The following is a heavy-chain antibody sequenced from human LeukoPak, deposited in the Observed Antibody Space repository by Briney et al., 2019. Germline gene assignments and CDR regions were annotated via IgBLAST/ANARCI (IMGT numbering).Heavy chain of an antibody. V-gene: IGHV4-59*01. J-gene: IGHJ4*02. CDR3: ARDTRVYDSSGYHYFDY. CDR1: GGSISSYY. CDR2: IYHSGST. Sequence: SETLSLTCTVSGGSISSYYWSWIRQPPGKGLEWIGCIYHSGSTNYNPSLKTRVTISVDMSKNQFSLKLTSVTAADTAVYYCARDTRVYDSSGYHYFDYWGQGSLVTVSS. D-gene: IGHD3-22*01.